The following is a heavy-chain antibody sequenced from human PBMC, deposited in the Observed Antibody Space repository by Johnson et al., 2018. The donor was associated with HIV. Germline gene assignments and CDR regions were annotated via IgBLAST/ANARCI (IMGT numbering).Heavy chain of an antibody. D-gene: IGHD2-21*02. Sequence: VQLVESGGHVVRPGGSLRLSCAASGFTFDHYDMSWVRQVPGKGLEWVSGITWNGGSTGYADSVKGRFIISRDNAKISLYLQMNSLRVEDTALYHCVRVGEYCGGDCYSGVDVFDIWGQGTMVTVSS. CDR2: ITWNGGST. V-gene: IGHV3-20*01. CDR3: VRVGEYCGGDCYSGVDVFDI. J-gene: IGHJ3*02. CDR1: GFTFDHYD.